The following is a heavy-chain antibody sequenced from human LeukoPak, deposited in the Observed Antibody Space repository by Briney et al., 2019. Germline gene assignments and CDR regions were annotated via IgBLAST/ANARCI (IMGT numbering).Heavy chain of an antibody. Sequence: ASVKVSCKASGYTFTMYDNNWVRQATEQGVGWMGWMNPNTGNTGYAQKSQDKATMTSNTSISTAYMELSSLRSEDTAVYYGARGATLLNPRYYMDVWGKGTTVTVSS. CDR2: MNPNTGNT. CDR1: GYTFTMYD. D-gene: IGHD1-14*01. J-gene: IGHJ6*03. V-gene: IGHV1-8*01. CDR3: ARGATLLNPRYYMDV.